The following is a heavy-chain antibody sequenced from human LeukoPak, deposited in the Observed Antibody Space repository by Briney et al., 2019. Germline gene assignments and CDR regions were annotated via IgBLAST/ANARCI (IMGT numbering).Heavy chain of an antibody. CDR3: ARLERAQWLGFDY. J-gene: IGHJ4*02. CDR2: IYYSGST. CDR1: GGSISSSSYY. V-gene: IGHV4-39*01. Sequence: PSETLSVTCTVSGGSISSSSYYWGWIRQPPGKGLEWIGSIYYSGSTYYNPSLKSRVTISVDTSKNQFSLKLSSVTAADTAVYYCARLERAQWLGFDYWGQGSLVTVSS. D-gene: IGHD6-19*01.